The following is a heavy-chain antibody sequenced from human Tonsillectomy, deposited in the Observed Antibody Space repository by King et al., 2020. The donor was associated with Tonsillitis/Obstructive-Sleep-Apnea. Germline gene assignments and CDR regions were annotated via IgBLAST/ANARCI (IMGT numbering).Heavy chain of an antibody. D-gene: IGHD6-19*01. V-gene: IGHV5-51*01. J-gene: IGHJ3*02. CDR3: ARTVAGDRYAFDI. CDR2: IYPGDADT. Sequence: VQLVQSGAEVKKPGESLKISCKGSGYSFTRYWSGWVRQMPGKGLEWMGIIYPGDADTRSSPSFQGPVTISAEKSISTAYLQWSSLKASDIAMYYCARTVAGDRYAFDIWGQGTMVTVSS. CDR1: GYSFTRYW.